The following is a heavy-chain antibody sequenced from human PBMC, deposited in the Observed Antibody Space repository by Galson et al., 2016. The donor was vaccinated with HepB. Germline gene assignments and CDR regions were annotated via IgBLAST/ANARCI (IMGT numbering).Heavy chain of an antibody. CDR3: VRLGTAAAVANRRGSVY. CDR1: GVSISNVGRH. V-gene: IGHV4-39*01. D-gene: IGHD6-13*01. J-gene: IGHJ4*02. CDR2: IHHSGTS. Sequence: ETLSLTCNVSGVSISNVGRHWDWLRQAPEMGLEYIGNIHHSGTSDYNQSLTIRVTVSADMSRNQFFLSLTSVTAADTAIYYCVRLGTAAAVANRRGSVYWSQGTRVTVSS.